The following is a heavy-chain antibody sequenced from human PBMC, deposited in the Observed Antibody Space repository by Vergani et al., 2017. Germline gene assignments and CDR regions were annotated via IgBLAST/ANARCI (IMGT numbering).Heavy chain of an antibody. V-gene: IGHV3-9*01. Sequence: EVDLLESGGGLAQPGGSLRLSCEASGITFWKYGMHWVRQAPGKGLEWVSGISWKSCAVDYADSVRGRFTISRDNAKNSLFLEMDSLRVEDTAVYFCTKGSASYHYCAGLGYDPCIGFDLWGQGTVVTVSS. J-gene: IGHJ3*01. D-gene: IGHD3-22*01. CDR3: TKGSASYHYCAGLGYDPCIGFDL. CDR1: GITFWKYG. CDR2: ISWKSCAV.